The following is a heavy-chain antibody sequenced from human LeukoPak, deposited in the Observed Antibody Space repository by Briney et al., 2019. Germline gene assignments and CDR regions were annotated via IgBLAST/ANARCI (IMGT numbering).Heavy chain of an antibody. V-gene: IGHV4-39*07. D-gene: IGHD6-19*01. CDR2: IYYSGST. J-gene: IGHJ4*02. CDR1: GGSISSSSYY. CDR3: ARFRAYSSGWYGLGDDY. Sequence: SEALSLTCTVSGGSISSSSYYWGWIRQPPGKGLEWIGSIYYSGSTYYNPSLKSRVTISVDTSKNQFSLKLSSVTAADTAVYYCARFRAYSSGWYGLGDDYWGQGTLVTVSS.